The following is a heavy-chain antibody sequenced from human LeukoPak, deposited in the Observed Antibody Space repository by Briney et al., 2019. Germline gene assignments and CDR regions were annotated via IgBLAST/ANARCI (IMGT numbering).Heavy chain of an antibody. D-gene: IGHD5-18*01. J-gene: IGHJ3*02. CDR1: GYTFTSYA. V-gene: IGHV7-4-1*01. Sequence: ASVKVSCKASGYTFTSYAMNWVRPAPGQGLEWMGWINTNTGNPTYAQGFTGRFVFSLDTSVSTAYLQICSLKAEDTAVYYCAREPPDQRGYSYGYALDIWGQGTMVTVSS. CDR2: INTNTGNP. CDR3: AREPPDQRGYSYGYALDI.